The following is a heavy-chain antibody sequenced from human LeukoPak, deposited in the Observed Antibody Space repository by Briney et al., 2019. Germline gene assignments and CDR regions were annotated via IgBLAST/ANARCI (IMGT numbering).Heavy chain of an antibody. CDR1: GGSISSYY. CDR3: ARAVRWSSGYYFDY. V-gene: IGHV4-59*01. D-gene: IGHD3-22*01. Sequence: SETLSLTCTVSGGSISSYYWSWIRQPPGKGLEWIGYICYSGSTNYNPSLKSRVTISVDTSKNQFSLKLSSVTAADTAVYYCARAVRWSSGYYFDYWGQGTLVTVSS. CDR2: ICYSGST. J-gene: IGHJ4*02.